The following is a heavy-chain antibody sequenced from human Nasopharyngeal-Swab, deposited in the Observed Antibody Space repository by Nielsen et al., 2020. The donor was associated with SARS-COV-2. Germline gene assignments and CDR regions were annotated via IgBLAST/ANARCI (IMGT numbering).Heavy chain of an antibody. Sequence: GESLKISCAASGFTFSIYTMNWVRQAPGKGLEWVSSISSYSSDINYADSLKGRFTISRDNAKNSLYLQMNSLRAEDTAVYYCAREGVDSASDYSEPFDIWGQGTMVTVSS. CDR2: ISSYSSDI. CDR1: GFTFSIYT. D-gene: IGHD5-12*01. V-gene: IGHV3-21*01. J-gene: IGHJ3*02. CDR3: AREGVDSASDYSEPFDI.